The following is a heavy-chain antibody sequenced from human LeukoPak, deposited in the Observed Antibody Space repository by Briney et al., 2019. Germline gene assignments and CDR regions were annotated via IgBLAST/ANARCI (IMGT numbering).Heavy chain of an antibody. D-gene: IGHD6-25*01. J-gene: IGHJ4*02. V-gene: IGHV3-7*01. CDR3: ARENLAAAADY. Sequence: GGSLRLSCAASGFTFSSYWMSWVRQAPGKGLEWVANIKQDGSEKYYADSVKGRFTISRDNAKNTLYLQMNSLRLEDTAVYYCARENLAAAADYWGQGTVVTVSS. CDR1: GFTFSSYW. CDR2: IKQDGSEK.